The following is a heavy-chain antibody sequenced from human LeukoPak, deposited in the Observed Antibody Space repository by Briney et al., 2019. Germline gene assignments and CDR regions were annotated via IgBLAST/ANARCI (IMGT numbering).Heavy chain of an antibody. CDR3: ATDLYYDSSGYYRTKNMDV. CDR2: ISAYNGNT. V-gene: IGHV1-18*01. D-gene: IGHD3-22*01. Sequence: ASVKVSCXASGYTFTSYGISWVRQAPGQGLEWMGWISAYNGNTNYAQKLQGRVTITADTSTDTAYMELSSLRSEDTAVYYCATDLYYDSSGYYRTKNMDVWGKGTTVTVSS. CDR1: GYTFTSYG. J-gene: IGHJ6*03.